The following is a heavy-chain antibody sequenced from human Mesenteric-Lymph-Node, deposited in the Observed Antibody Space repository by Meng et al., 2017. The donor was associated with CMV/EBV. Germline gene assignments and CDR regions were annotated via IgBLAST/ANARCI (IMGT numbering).Heavy chain of an antibody. Sequence: SETLSLTCTVSGGSVSSGSYYWSWIRQPPGKGLEWIGYIYYSGSTNYNPSLKSRVTISVDTSKNQFSLKLSSVTAADTAVYYCARTATRYINDYWGQGTLVTVSS. V-gene: IGHV4-61*01. D-gene: IGHD1-1*01. CDR2: IYYSGST. CDR3: ARTATRYINDY. J-gene: IGHJ4*02. CDR1: GGSVSSGSYY.